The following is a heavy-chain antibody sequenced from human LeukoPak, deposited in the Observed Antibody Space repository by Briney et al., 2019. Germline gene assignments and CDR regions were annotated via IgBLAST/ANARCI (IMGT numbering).Heavy chain of an antibody. CDR3: ARDFGSGDYVSGYNHYGMDV. D-gene: IGHD4-17*01. V-gene: IGHV3-30*03. J-gene: IGHJ6*02. CDR2: ISYDGRKK. CDR1: GFAFSSYG. Sequence: GGSLRLSCAASGFAFSSYGMHWVRQAPGKGLEWVAIISYDGRKKYYVDSVKGRFTISRDNSKSTLYLQMHSLRTEDTAVYYCARDFGSGDYVSGYNHYGMDVWGQGTTVAVSS.